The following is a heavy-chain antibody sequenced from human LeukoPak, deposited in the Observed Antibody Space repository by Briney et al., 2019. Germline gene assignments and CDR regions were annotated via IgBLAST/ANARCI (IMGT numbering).Heavy chain of an antibody. CDR2: ISYDGSNK. D-gene: IGHD2-2*01. V-gene: IGHV3-30-3*01. CDR3: ARQYIVVVPAARTYYYYGMDV. Sequence: GGSLRLSCAASGFTFSSYAMHWVRPAPGKGRGWVAVISYDGSNKYYADSVKGRFTISRDNSKNTLYLQMNSLRAEDTAVYYCARQYIVVVPAARTYYYYGMDVWGQGTTVTVSS. CDR1: GFTFSSYA. J-gene: IGHJ6*02.